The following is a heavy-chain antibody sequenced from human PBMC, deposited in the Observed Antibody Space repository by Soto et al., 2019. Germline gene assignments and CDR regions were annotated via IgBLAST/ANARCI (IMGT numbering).Heavy chain of an antibody. Sequence: GGSLRPSCAASGFTFRTYSMNWVRQAPGKGLEWVSSISSSSSYIYYADSVKGRFTIPSDNAKNSLYLQRNSRRAEDTAVYYGARDNGARGYRGYEDFDYWGQGTLVTVSS. D-gene: IGHD5-12*01. CDR3: ARDNGARGYRGYEDFDY. CDR1: GFTFRTYS. CDR2: ISSSSSYI. V-gene: IGHV3-21*01. J-gene: IGHJ4*02.